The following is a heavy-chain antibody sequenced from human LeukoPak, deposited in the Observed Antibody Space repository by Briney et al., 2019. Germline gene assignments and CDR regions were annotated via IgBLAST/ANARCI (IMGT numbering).Heavy chain of an antibody. J-gene: IGHJ4*02. D-gene: IGHD5-12*01. CDR3: AKGPAPSGYDFDY. Sequence: GSLRLSCAASGFTFSSYAMSWVRQAPGKGLEWVSAISGSGGSTYYADSVKGRFTISRDNSKNTLYLQMTSLRAENTAVYYCAKGPAPSGYDFDYWGQGTLVTVSS. V-gene: IGHV3-23*01. CDR2: ISGSGGST. CDR1: GFTFSSYA.